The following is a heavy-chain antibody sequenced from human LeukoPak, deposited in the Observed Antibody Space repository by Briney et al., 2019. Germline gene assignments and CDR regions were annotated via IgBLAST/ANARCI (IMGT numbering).Heavy chain of an antibody. V-gene: IGHV1-18*04. CDR2: ISAYNGNT. J-gene: IGHJ3*02. CDR1: GYTFTSYG. D-gene: IGHD5-24*01. CDR3: ARDSGPAQFDAFDI. Sequence: ASVKVSCKASGYTFTSYGISWVRQAPGQGLEWMGWISAYNGNTNYAQKLQGRVTMTTDTSTGTAYMELRSLRSDDTAVYYCARDSGPAQFDAFDIWGQGTMVTVSS.